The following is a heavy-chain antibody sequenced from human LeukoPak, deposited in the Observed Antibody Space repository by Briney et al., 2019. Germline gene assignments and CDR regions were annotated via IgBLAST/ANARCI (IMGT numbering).Heavy chain of an antibody. J-gene: IGHJ4*02. V-gene: IGHV3-23*01. Sequence: PGGSLRLSCVTSGFTFSACALSWVRQAPGKGLEWVSGISGSGGNTYYADSVKGRFTISRDNSKNTLYLQMSSLRAEDTAVYYCAKEAVDYDILTGYYTTGYFDYWGQGTLVTVSS. CDR2: ISGSGGNT. D-gene: IGHD3-9*01. CDR3: AKEAVDYDILTGYYTTGYFDY. CDR1: GFTFSACA.